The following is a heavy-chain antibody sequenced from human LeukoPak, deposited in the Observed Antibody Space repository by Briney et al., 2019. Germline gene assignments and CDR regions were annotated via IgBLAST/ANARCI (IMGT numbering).Heavy chain of an antibody. Sequence: GGSLRLSCAASGFTYTDYWLTWIRQSPEKGLEWAAHISNDGSVTYYGESVKGRFTISRDNAKNSVYLQMNNLRVEDTAVYYCVVEAANYWGQGTVVTVSS. J-gene: IGHJ4*02. CDR2: ISNDGSVT. D-gene: IGHD1-26*01. CDR1: GFTYTDYW. V-gene: IGHV3-7*01. CDR3: VVEAANY.